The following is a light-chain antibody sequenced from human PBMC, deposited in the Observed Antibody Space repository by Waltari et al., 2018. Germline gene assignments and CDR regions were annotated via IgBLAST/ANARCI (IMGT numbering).Light chain of an antibody. CDR2: STN. J-gene: IGLJ3*02. CDR1: YGSVSTNNN. V-gene: IGLV8-61*01. Sequence: QTVVTQEPSFSVSPGGTVTLTCGLSYGSVSTNNNPSWYQQTPGRAPRTLIYSTNIPSSGVPDRCAGSILGNKAALTVTGAQASDEGDYYCVLVYGGPNWVFGGVTKLPVL. CDR3: VLVYGGPNWV.